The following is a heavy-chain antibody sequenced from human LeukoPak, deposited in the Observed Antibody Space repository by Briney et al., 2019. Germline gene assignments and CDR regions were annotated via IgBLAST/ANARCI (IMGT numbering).Heavy chain of an antibody. J-gene: IGHJ4*02. CDR2: NSGSGGDT. V-gene: IGHV3-23*01. CDR1: GFTFSTYS. CDR3: AKDLGGEGGSGFPGQ. D-gene: IGHD3-10*01. Sequence: PGGSLRLFCTVSGFTFSTYSLTWARQAPGKEPEWVSANSGSGGDTYYADSVKGRFTIYRDNSKNTLYLQMNGLRGEETAIYYCAKDLGGEGGSGFPGQWGQGTLVTVSS.